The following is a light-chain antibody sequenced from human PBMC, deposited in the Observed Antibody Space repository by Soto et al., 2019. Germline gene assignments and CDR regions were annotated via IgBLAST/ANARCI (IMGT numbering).Light chain of an antibody. J-gene: IGKJ2*01. CDR2: GVS. Sequence: EIVLTQSPGTLSLSPGERATLSCRASQSVSSGYLAWYQQKPGQAPRLLIYGVSTRATGIPDRFGGSGSGTDFTLTISRLEPEDFAVFYCQHYGNSHYTFGQGTKLEIK. V-gene: IGKV3-20*01. CDR1: QSVSSGY. CDR3: QHYGNSHYT.